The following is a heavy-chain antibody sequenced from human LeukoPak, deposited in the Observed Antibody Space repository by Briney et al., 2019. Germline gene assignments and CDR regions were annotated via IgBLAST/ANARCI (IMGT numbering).Heavy chain of an antibody. CDR3: ARHFGT. CDR1: GGSISSSNW. D-gene: IGHD3/OR15-3a*01. V-gene: IGHV4-39*01. CDR2: IYYSGST. Sequence: SETLSLTCAVSGGSISSSNWWSWVRQPPGKGLEWIGSIYYSGSTYYNPSLKSRVTISVDTSKNQFSLKLRSVTAADTAVYCARHFGTWGQGTLVTVSS. J-gene: IGHJ4*02.